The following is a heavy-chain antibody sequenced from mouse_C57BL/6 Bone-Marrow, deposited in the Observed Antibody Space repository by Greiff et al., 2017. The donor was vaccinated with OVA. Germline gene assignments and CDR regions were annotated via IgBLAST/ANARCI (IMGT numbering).Heavy chain of an antibody. D-gene: IGHD2-3*01. CDR2: IRSKSNNYAT. V-gene: IGHV10-1*01. Sequence: EVQLVESGGGLVQPKGSLKLSCAASGFSFNTYAMNWVRQAPGKGLEWVARIRSKSNNYATYYADSVKDRFTISRDDSESMLYLQMNNLKTEDTAMYYCGRQRWLLRGWYFDVWGTGTTVTVSS. CDR1: GFSFNTYA. CDR3: GRQRWLLRGWYFDV. J-gene: IGHJ1*03.